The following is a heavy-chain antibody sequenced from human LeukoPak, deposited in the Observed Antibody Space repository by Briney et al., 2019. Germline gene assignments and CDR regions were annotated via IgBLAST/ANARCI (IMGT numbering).Heavy chain of an antibody. CDR1: GGSISSYY. Sequence: KPSETLSLTCTVSGGSISSYYWSWIRQPAGKGLEWIGRIYTSGSTNYNPSLKSRVTMSVDTSKNQFSLKLSSVTAADTAVYYCAREEFLEWSNDAFDIWGQGTMVTVSS. J-gene: IGHJ3*02. CDR3: AREEFLEWSNDAFDI. D-gene: IGHD3-3*01. V-gene: IGHV4-4*07. CDR2: IYTSGST.